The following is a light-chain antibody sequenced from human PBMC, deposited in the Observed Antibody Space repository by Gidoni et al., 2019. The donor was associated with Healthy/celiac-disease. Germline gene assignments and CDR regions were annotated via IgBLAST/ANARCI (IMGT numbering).Light chain of an antibody. CDR1: QSVSSY. CDR3: QQRSNWPLT. Sequence: ECVLTQTPALLALSPGERATLTFRASQSVSSYLAWYQQKPGQAPRLLIYDASTRATGIPARFSGSGSGTDFTLTISSLEPEDFAVYYCQQRSNWPLTFGGXTKVEIK. CDR2: DAS. J-gene: IGKJ4*01. V-gene: IGKV3-11*01.